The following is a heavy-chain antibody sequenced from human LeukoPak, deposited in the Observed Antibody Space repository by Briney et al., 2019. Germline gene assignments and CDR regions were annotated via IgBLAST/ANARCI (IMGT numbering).Heavy chain of an antibody. CDR3: AKKVFSGWYGAFDI. Sequence: GGSLRLSCAGSGFTFSNYGMHWVRQAPDKGLEWVAVIAMDGSNKYYADSVKGRFIISRDNSKNTLYLQMNSLRAEDTAVYYCAKKVFSGWYGAFDIWGQGAMVTVSS. V-gene: IGHV3-30*18. D-gene: IGHD6-19*01. CDR2: IAMDGSNK. CDR1: GFTFSNYG. J-gene: IGHJ3*02.